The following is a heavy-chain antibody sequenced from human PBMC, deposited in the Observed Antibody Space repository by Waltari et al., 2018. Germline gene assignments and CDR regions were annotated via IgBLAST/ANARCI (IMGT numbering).Heavy chain of an antibody. CDR3: ARDPSGYVNDAFDI. CDR2: INHRGTI. D-gene: IGHD5-12*01. Sequence: QVQLQQWGEGLLKPSETLSLTCDVNGGSLSGHFWSWIRQSPEKGLEWIGEINHRGTINYNPSLRSRVTISLGTSKSQFSLRLSSVTAADTAVYYCARDPSGYVNDAFDIWGQGTMVTVSS. V-gene: IGHV4-34*01. CDR1: GGSLSGHF. J-gene: IGHJ3*02.